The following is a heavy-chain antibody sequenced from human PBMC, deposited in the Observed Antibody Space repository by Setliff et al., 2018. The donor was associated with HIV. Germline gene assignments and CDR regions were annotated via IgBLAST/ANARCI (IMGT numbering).Heavy chain of an antibody. J-gene: IGHJ3*02. D-gene: IGHD3-10*01. CDR1: AVSIGGYS. V-gene: IGHV4-4*08. CDR3: ARGLESGFNSGTDGFDI. Sequence: SETLSLTCTVSAVSIGGYSWSWIRQSPGKGLEWIGRIYASGNTNYNPSLKSRGTISVDTSKNQFSLKLNSVTAADTALYYCARGLESGFNSGTDGFDIWGRGTLVTVSS. CDR2: IYASGNT.